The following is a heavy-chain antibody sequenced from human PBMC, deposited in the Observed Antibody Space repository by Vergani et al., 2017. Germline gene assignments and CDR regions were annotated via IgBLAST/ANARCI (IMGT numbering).Heavy chain of an antibody. J-gene: IGHJ6*03. Sequence: QVQLQQWGGGLLKPSETLSLTCVVNGGSFTSYHWTWIRQSPGEGLEWVGDIDHTGRPDYNPSLKSRLTMSVDKSRNRFSLTLNSVTATYTAIYFCARVNTETNGHLYYYYYMDVWGRGTAVTVS. CDR2: IDHTGRP. V-gene: IGHV4-34*01. D-gene: IGHD4-11*01. CDR3: ARVNTETNGHLYYYYYMDV. CDR1: GGSFTSYH.